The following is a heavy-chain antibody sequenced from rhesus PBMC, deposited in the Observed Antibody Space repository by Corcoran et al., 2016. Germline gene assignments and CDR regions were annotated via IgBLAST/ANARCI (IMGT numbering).Heavy chain of an antibody. J-gene: IGHJ4*01. V-gene: IGHV4-99*01. CDR3: ARTVDYYFDY. CDR2: ISGSMGST. Sequence: QVQLQESGPGLVKPSETLSLTCAVSGYSISSGYYWVWIRQPPGKGLEYIGYISGSMGSTYSNPSLKSRVTISKDTSKNQFSLKLSSVTAADTAVYYCARTVDYYFDYWGQGVLVTVSS. CDR1: GYSISSGYY.